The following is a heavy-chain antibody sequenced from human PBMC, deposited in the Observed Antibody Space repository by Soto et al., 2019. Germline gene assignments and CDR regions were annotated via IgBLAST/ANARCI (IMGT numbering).Heavy chain of an antibody. D-gene: IGHD1-26*01. Sequence: QLQLQESGPGLVKPSETLSLTCTVSGGSISSSSYYWGWIRQPPGKGLEWIGTIYHSGSTYYKPSLKIRVDISVDTSHNQFSLKLNSVTAADTAIYYCAREMGGSIDYWGQGTLVTVSS. CDR2: IYHSGST. CDR3: AREMGGSIDY. CDR1: GGSISSSSYY. J-gene: IGHJ4*02. V-gene: IGHV4-39*01.